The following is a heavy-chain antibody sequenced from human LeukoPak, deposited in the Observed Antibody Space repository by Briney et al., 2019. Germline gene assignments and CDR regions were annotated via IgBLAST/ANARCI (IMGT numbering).Heavy chain of an antibody. V-gene: IGHV5-10-1*04. CDR3: ARTMFGGNSDAFDI. CDR2: IDPSDSYT. D-gene: IGHD4-23*01. J-gene: IGHJ3*02. Sequence: GESLKISCKGSGYSFTSYWISWVRQMPGKGLEWMGRIDPSDSYTTYSPSFQGQVTLSADKSISTAYLQWSSLKASDTAMYYCARTMFGGNSDAFDIWGQGTMVTVSS. CDR1: GYSFTSYW.